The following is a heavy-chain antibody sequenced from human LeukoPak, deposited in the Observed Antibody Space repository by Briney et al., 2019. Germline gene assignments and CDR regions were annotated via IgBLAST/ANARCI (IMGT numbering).Heavy chain of an antibody. J-gene: IGHJ4*02. Sequence: GGSLRLSCAASGFTFSSYAMSWVRQAPGKGLEWVSAISGGGGSTYYADSVKGRFTISRDNSKNTLYLQMNSLRTEDTALYYCAKDGGYYGSGDYWGQGTLVTVSS. V-gene: IGHV3-23*01. D-gene: IGHD3-10*01. CDR3: AKDGGYYGSGDY. CDR2: ISGGGGST. CDR1: GFTFSSYA.